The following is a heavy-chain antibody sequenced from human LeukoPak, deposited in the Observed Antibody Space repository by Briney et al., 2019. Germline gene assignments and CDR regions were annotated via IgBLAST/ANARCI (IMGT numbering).Heavy chain of an antibody. CDR2: IYYSGST. V-gene: IGHV4-59*08. D-gene: IGHD2-21*02. CDR3: ARHADCGGDCRGAFDI. CDR1: GGSISSYY. J-gene: IGHJ3*02. Sequence: SETLSLTCTVSGGSISSYYWSWIRQPPGKGLGWIGYIYYSGSTNYNPSLKSRVTISVDTSKNQFSLKLSSVTAADTAVYYCARHADCGGDCRGAFDIWGQGTMVTVSS.